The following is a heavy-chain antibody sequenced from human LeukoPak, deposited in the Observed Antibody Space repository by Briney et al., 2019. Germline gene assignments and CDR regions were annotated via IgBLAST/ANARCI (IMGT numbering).Heavy chain of an antibody. Sequence: KPSETLSLTCTVSGGSISYFYWSWIRQPAGKGLEWIGRIYTSGSTNYNPSLKSRVTMSVDTSKKQFSLKLSSVTAADTAVYYCARVPVNIWENWFDPWGQGTLVTVSS. CDR2: IYTSGST. D-gene: IGHD1-26*01. J-gene: IGHJ5*02. CDR1: GGSISYFY. V-gene: IGHV4-4*07. CDR3: ARVPVNIWENWFDP.